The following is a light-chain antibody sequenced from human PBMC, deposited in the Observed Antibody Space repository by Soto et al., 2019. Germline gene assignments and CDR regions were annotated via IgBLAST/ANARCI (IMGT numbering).Light chain of an antibody. CDR2: GAS. CDR3: QHYGSSPQT. V-gene: IGKV3-20*01. J-gene: IGKJ1*01. CDR1: QSVSSSY. Sequence: EIVLTQSPGTLSLSPGERATLSCRASQSVSSSYLAWYQQKPGQAPRLLIYGASSRATGIPDRVSGSGSGTDFTLTISRLEPEDFAVYYCQHYGSSPQTFVQGTKVEIK.